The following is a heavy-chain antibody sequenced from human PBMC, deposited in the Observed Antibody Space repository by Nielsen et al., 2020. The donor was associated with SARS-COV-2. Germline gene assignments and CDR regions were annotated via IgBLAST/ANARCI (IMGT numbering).Heavy chain of an antibody. CDR3: AAVAMVRGVNIYYYYGMDV. D-gene: IGHD3-10*01. J-gene: IGHJ6*02. Sequence: SVKVSCKASGFTFTSSAVQWVRQVRGQRLEWIGWIVVGSGNTNYAQKFQERVTITRDMSTSTAYMELSSLRSEDTAVYYCAAVAMVRGVNIYYYYGMDVWGQGTTVTVSS. V-gene: IGHV1-58*01. CDR1: GFTFTSSA. CDR2: IVVGSGNT.